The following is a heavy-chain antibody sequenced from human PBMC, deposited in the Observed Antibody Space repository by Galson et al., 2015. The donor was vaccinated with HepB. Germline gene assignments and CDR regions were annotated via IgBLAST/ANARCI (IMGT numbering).Heavy chain of an antibody. J-gene: IGHJ4*02. D-gene: IGHD6-19*01. V-gene: IGHV3-48*04. CDR2: ISSSSTTI. CDR1: TFIFSTYS. Sequence: SLRLSCAASTFIFSTYSMNWVRQAPGKGLEWVSYISSSSTTIYYADSVKGRFTISRDNAKNTLYLQMNSLRAEDTAVYYCAQTVAGDYWGQGTLVTVSS. CDR3: AQTVAGDY.